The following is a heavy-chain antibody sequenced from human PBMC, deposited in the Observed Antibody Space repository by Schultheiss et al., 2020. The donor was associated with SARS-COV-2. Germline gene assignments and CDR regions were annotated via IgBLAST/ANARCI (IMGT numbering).Heavy chain of an antibody. CDR2: ISGSGGGT. CDR1: GFSFTSYA. J-gene: IGHJ3*02. V-gene: IGHV3-23*01. Sequence: GGSLRLSCVASGFSFTSYAMSWVRQAPGKGLEWVSVISGSGGGTYYADSVKGRFTISRDKSKNTLDLQMNSLRAEDTAVYYCAKAHSSGWIGRNAFDIWGQGTMVTVSS. D-gene: IGHD6-19*01. CDR3: AKAHSSGWIGRNAFDI.